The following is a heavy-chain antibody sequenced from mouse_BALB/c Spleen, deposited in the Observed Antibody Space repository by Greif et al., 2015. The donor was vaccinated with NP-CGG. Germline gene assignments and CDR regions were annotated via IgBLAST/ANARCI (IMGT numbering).Heavy chain of an antibody. Sequence: VQLQQSGAELVKPGASVKLSCKASGYTFTSYWMHWVKQRPGQGLEWIGEINPSDGRTNYNEKFKSKATLTVDKSSSTAYMQLSSLTSEDSAVYYCARAGSSHYGNWGFAYWGQGTLVTVSA. V-gene: IGHV1S81*02. J-gene: IGHJ3*01. D-gene: IGHD2-1*01. CDR3: ARAGSSHYGNWGFAY. CDR2: INPSDGRT. CDR1: GYTFTSYW.